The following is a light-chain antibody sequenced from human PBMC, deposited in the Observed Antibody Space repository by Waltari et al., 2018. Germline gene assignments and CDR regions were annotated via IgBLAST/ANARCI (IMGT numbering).Light chain of an antibody. V-gene: IGLV3-1*01. CDR1: KLGDKY. Sequence: SYELTQPPSDSVSPGQTASITCSGDKLGDKYVCWYQQKPGHSPEVVIYQDSLRPSWIPERFSGSNSGNTATLTISGTQPVDDADYYCQAWDSGVVFGGGTKLTVL. CDR2: QDS. J-gene: IGLJ2*01. CDR3: QAWDSGVV.